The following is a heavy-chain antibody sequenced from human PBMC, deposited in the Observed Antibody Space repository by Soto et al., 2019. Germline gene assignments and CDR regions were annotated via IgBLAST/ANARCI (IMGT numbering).Heavy chain of an antibody. J-gene: IGHJ5*02. Sequence: QVQLQQWGAGLLKPSETLSLTCAVYGGSFSGYYWSWIRQPPGKGLGWIGEINHSGSTNYNPSLKSRVTISVDTSKNQFSLKLSSVTSADTAVYYCARGIPGYSSLSHWFDPWGQGTLVTVSS. CDR3: ARGIPGYSSLSHWFDP. V-gene: IGHV4-34*01. CDR2: INHSGST. D-gene: IGHD6-6*01. CDR1: GGSFSGYY.